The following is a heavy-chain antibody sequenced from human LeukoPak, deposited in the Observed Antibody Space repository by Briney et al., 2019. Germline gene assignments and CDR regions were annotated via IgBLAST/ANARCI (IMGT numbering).Heavy chain of an antibody. CDR3: ARDVHGDYGSGWFDP. CDR1: GGTFNNSA. J-gene: IGHJ5*02. D-gene: IGHD4-17*01. Sequence: SVKVPCKTSGGTFNNSAVSWVRQAPGQGLEWLGGIMPLFGTAGYAQKFQGRVTITKDESTRTVYLELTSLTSDDTAVYYCARDVHGDYGSGWFDPWGQGTLVSVSS. V-gene: IGHV1-69*05. CDR2: IMPLFGTA.